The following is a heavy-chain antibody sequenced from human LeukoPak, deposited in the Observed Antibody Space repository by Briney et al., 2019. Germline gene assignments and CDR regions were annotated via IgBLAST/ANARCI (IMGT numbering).Heavy chain of an antibody. J-gene: IGHJ4*02. CDR3: ARYRDGYNYYAYDY. CDR2: INTNTGNP. Sequence: ASVKVSCKTSGYTFTTYVINWVRQAPGQGLEWMGWINTNTGNPTYAQGFTGRFAFSLDTSVSTAYLQISSLKAEDTAVYFCARYRDGYNYYAYDYWGQGTLVTVSS. V-gene: IGHV7-4-1*02. CDR1: GYTFTTYV. D-gene: IGHD5-24*01.